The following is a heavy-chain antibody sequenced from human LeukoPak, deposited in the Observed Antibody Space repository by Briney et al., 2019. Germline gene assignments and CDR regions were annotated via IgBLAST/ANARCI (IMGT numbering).Heavy chain of an antibody. Sequence: PGGSLGLSCAASGFTFGSFGMHGVRQAPGKGLEWVAVISYDGSNKYYADSVKGRFTISRDNSKNTLYLQMNSLRAEDTAVYYCAKAYDFWSGYLTFDYWGQGTLVTVSS. CDR3: AKAYDFWSGYLTFDY. J-gene: IGHJ4*02. D-gene: IGHD3-3*01. CDR2: ISYDGSNK. V-gene: IGHV3-30*18. CDR1: GFTFGSFG.